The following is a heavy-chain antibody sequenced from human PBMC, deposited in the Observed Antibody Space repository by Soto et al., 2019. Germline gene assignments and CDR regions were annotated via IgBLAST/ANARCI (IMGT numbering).Heavy chain of an antibody. D-gene: IGHD6-19*01. CDR2: INAGNGNT. J-gene: IGHJ3*02. Sequence: ASVKVSCKASGGTFSSYAISWVRQAPGQRLEWMGWINAGNGNTKYSQKFQGRVTITRDTSASTAYMELSSLRSEDTAVYYCASTRWGQWLYAFDIWGQGTMVTVSS. V-gene: IGHV1-3*01. CDR1: GGTFSSYA. CDR3: ASTRWGQWLYAFDI.